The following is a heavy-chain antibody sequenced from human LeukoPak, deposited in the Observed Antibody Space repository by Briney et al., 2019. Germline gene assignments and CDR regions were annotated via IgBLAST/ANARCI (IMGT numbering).Heavy chain of an antibody. J-gene: IGHJ5*02. CDR3: ARANMVRGVGSFFDRNWFDP. D-gene: IGHD3-10*01. CDR2: FNPHGRP. Sequence: ASVKVSCKASGGTFSSYAISWVRQAPGQGLEWMGMFNPHGRPRHSQKFQGRVTMTRDTSTTTVTMELSSLRSDDTAVYYCARANMVRGVGSFFDRNWFDPWGQGTLVTVSS. V-gene: IGHV1-46*01. CDR1: GGTFSSYA.